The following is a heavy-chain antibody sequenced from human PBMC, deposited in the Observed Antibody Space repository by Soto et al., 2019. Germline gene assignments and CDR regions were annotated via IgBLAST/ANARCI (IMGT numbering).Heavy chain of an antibody. CDR3: SCGYYSYYFDY. D-gene: IGHD3-22*01. CDR2: ISSGGTSI. CDR1: GFVFSGYW. J-gene: IGHJ4*02. V-gene: IGHV3-74*01. Sequence: GGSLRLSCAASGFVFSGYWMHWVRQTPGKGLVWVSRISSGGTSISYEDSVRGRFTISRDNAKNTLYLQMNSLRAEDTAVYYCSCGYYSYYFDYWGQGTLVTVSS.